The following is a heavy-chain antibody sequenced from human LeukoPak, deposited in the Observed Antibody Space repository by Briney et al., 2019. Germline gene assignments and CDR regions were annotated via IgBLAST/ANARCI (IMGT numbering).Heavy chain of an antibody. Sequence: PGRSLRLSCAASGFTFSSYAMHWVRQAPGKGLEWVAVISYDGSNKYYADSVKGRFTISRGNSKNTLYLQMNSLRAEDTAVYYCASDSYCGGDCYSANDYWGQGTLVTVSS. CDR3: ASDSYCGGDCYSANDY. CDR2: ISYDGSNK. J-gene: IGHJ4*02. CDR1: GFTFSSYA. D-gene: IGHD2-21*02. V-gene: IGHV3-30-3*01.